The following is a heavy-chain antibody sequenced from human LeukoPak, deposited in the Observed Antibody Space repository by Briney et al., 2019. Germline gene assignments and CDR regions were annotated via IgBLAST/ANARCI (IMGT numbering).Heavy chain of an antibody. CDR2: INHSGST. J-gene: IGHJ4*02. CDR1: GGSFSGYY. V-gene: IGHV4-34*01. D-gene: IGHD1-26*01. CDR3: ARVRVGATPGDYFDY. Sequence: SETLSLTCAVYGGSFSGYYWSWIRQPPGKGLEWIGEINHSGSTNYNPSLKSRVTISVDTSKNQFSLKLSPVTAADTAVYYCARVRVGATPGDYFDYWGQGTLVTVSS.